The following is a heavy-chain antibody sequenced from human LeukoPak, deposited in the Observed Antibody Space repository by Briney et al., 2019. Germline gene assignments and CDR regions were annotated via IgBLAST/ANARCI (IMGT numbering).Heavy chain of an antibody. Sequence: QTGGSLRLSCAASGFTFSTYSMNWVRQAPGKGLEWVSYIRGSSSTIYYADSVKGRFTISRDNAKNSLYLQMNSLRDEDTAVYYCARADWGSSWFFDYWGQGTLVTVSS. V-gene: IGHV3-48*02. J-gene: IGHJ4*02. D-gene: IGHD6-13*01. CDR1: GFTFSTYS. CDR3: ARADWGSSWFFDY. CDR2: IRGSSSTI.